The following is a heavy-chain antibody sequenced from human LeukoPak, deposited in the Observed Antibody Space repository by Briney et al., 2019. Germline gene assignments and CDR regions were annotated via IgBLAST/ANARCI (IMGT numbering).Heavy chain of an antibody. CDR1: GFTFSNYG. CDR2: ISPDGTDT. V-gene: IGHV3-30*18. D-gene: IGHD3-10*01. Sequence: PGGSLRLPCAASGFTFSNYGMHWVRQAPGKGLEWAAVISPDGTDTYYSDPVKGRFTISRDNSKNTLFLQMNSLRAEDTAVYYCAKGVFGPRSTSFAGFWGQGTLVTVSS. J-gene: IGHJ4*02. CDR3: AKGVFGPRSTSFAGF.